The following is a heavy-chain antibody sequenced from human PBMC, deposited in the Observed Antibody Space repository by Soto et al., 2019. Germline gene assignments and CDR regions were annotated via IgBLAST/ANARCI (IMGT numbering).Heavy chain of an antibody. CDR2: IYDSRST. V-gene: IGHV4-39*01. CDR3: ARHPRGGIVATMGYYYGMDV. D-gene: IGHD5-12*01. Sequence: SETLSLTCTVSGGSISSYYWGWIRRPPGKGLQWIGTIYDSRSTYYSSSLKSRVTIFIDTSKNQFSLKLTSVTAADTAVYYCARHPRGGIVATMGYYYGMDVWGQGTTVTVSS. CDR1: GGSISSYY. J-gene: IGHJ6*02.